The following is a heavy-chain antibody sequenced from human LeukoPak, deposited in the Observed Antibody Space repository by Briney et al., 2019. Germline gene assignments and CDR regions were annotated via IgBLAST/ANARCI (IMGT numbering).Heavy chain of an antibody. D-gene: IGHD3-22*01. Sequence: SETLSLTCTVSGGSISSSSYYWGWIRQPPGKGLEWIGSIYYSGSTYYNPSLKSRVTISVDTSKNQFSLKLSSVTAADTAVYYWAKPMIVGKWGAFDIWGQGTLVTVSS. V-gene: IGHV4-39*01. CDR3: AKPMIVGKWGAFDI. CDR2: IYYSGST. J-gene: IGHJ3*02. CDR1: GGSISSSSYY.